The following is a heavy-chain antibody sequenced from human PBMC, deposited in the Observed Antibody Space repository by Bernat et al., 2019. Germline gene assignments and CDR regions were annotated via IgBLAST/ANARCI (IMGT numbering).Heavy chain of an antibody. Sequence: QLQLQESGPGLVKPSETLSLTCTVSGGSISSSSYYWGWIRQPPGKGLEWIGSIYYSGSTYYNPSLKSRVTISVDTSKNQFSLKLSSVTAADTAVYYCAGHYGGNSDFDYWGQGTLVTVSS. CDR2: IYYSGST. V-gene: IGHV4-39*01. D-gene: IGHD4-23*01. CDR1: GGSISSSSYY. CDR3: AGHYGGNSDFDY. J-gene: IGHJ4*02.